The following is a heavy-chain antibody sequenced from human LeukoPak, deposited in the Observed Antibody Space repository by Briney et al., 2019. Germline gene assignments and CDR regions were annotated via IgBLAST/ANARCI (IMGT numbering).Heavy chain of an antibody. Sequence: GGSLRLSCATSGFTFSSYSMNWVRQAPGKGLEWVSYISSSSSTIYYADSVRGRFTVSRDNAKNSLYLQMNSLRAEDTAVYYCARGGSGYYYWYMDVWGKGTTVTVSS. J-gene: IGHJ6*03. CDR3: ARGGSGYYYWYMDV. V-gene: IGHV3-48*01. D-gene: IGHD3-10*01. CDR2: ISSSSSTI. CDR1: GFTFSSYS.